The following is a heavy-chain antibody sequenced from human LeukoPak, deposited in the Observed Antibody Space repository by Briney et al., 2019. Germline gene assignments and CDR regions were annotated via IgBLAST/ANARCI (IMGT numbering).Heavy chain of an antibody. J-gene: IGHJ6*03. CDR1: GFTFSSYD. CDR2: IRYDGSNK. D-gene: IGHD3-10*01. V-gene: IGHV3-30*02. CDR3: AKTLVGGSGSYSYYYYMDV. Sequence: GWSLRLSCAASGFTFSSYDMHWVRQAPGKELEWVAFIRYDGSNKYYADSVKGRFIISRDNSKNTLYLQMNSLRAEDTAVYYCAKTLVGGSGSYSYYYYMDVWGKGTTVTVSS.